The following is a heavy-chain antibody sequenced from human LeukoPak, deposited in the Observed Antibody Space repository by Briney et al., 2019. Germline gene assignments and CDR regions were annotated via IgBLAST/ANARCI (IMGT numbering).Heavy chain of an antibody. CDR1: GGSISSGSYY. CDR2: IYTSGST. V-gene: IGHV4-61*02. CDR3: ARVPPASPVLDY. D-gene: IGHD6-6*01. Sequence: SETLSLTCTVSGGSISSGSYYWSWIRQPAGKGLEWIGRIYTSGSTNYNPSLKSRVTISVDTSKNQFSLKLSSVTAADTAVYYCARVPPASPVLDYWGQGTLVTVSS. J-gene: IGHJ4*02.